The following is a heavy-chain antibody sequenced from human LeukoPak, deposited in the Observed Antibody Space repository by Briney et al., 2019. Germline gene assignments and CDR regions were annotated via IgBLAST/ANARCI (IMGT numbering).Heavy chain of an antibody. V-gene: IGHV4-4*09. J-gene: IGHJ4*02. Sequence: SETLSLTRTVSGDSISSYYWSWIRQTPGKGLEWIGYTHTNGRTSYSPSLKSRVTMSVDSSKNQLSLMLSSVTAADTAVYYCTRRAPTSYGHYLDSWGQGTLVTVSS. CDR2: THTNGRT. CDR1: GDSISSYY. CDR3: TRRAPTSYGHYLDS. D-gene: IGHD3-10*01.